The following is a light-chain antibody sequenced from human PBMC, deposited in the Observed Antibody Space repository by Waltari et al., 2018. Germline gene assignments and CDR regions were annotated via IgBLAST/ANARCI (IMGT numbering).Light chain of an antibody. CDR2: AAT. Sequence: IQMTQSPSSLSASVGDTVTINCRASHVISSYLNWFQQKPGKAPKLLIYAATTLQSGVPSRFSGSGSGTDFTISISSLQPEDFASYYCLQHNRFPYSFGQGTKVEIK. J-gene: IGKJ2*03. CDR1: HVISSY. V-gene: IGKV1-17*01. CDR3: LQHNRFPYS.